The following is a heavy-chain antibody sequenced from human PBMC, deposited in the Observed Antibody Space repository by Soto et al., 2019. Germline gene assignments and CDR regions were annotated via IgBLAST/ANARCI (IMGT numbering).Heavy chain of an antibody. CDR3: AHKGGRGAGMDV. CDR2: IYWDNDK. CDR1: GFSVSTSGVG. D-gene: IGHD2-15*01. Sequence: QITLKESGRTLVKPTQTLTLTCTFSGFSVSTSGVGVAWIRQSPGKALEWLALIYWDNDKRYSPFLQSRVTITKDTSKNQVVLTMTNMDPVDTATYYCAHKGGRGAGMDVWGQGTTVTVSS. V-gene: IGHV2-5*02. J-gene: IGHJ6*02.